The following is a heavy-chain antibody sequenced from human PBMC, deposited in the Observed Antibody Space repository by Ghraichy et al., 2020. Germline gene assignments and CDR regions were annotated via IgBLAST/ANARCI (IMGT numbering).Heavy chain of an antibody. J-gene: IGHJ4*02. CDR2: ISGSGGST. Sequence: GGSLRLSCAASGFTFSSYAMSWVRQAPGKGLEWVSAISGSGGSTYYADSVKGRFTISRDNSKNTLYLQMNSLRAEDTAVYYCAKDQSPGNQLLYGMLRGWVDYWGQGTLVTVSS. D-gene: IGHD2-2*02. V-gene: IGHV3-23*01. CDR1: GFTFSSYA. CDR3: AKDQSPGNQLLYGMLRGWVDY.